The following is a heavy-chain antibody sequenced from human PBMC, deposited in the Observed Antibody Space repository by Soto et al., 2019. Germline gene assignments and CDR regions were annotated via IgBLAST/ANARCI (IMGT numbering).Heavy chain of an antibody. J-gene: IGHJ6*02. CDR3: AKNGQPPYYYYGMDV. CDR1: GYTFTRYG. V-gene: IGHV1-18*01. D-gene: IGHD2-8*01. CDR2: ISGYNGDT. Sequence: QGQLVQSGAEVKKPGASVKVSCKASGYTFTRYGISWVRQAPGQGLEWMGWISGYNGDTKNAQKSQGRVTMTVYTPTTTAYMWLRSLTSDDTAVYYWAKNGQPPYYYYGMDVWGQGTTVTVSS.